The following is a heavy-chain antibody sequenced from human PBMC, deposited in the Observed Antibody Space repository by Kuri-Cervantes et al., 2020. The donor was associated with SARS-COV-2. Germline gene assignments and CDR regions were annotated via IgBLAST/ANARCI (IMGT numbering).Heavy chain of an antibody. CDR1: GFTFSFHS. CDR2: ISSSSTYI. D-gene: IGHD5-24*01. V-gene: IGHV3-21*01. J-gene: IGHJ4*02. Sequence: GESLKISCAASGFTFSFHSMNWVRQAPGKGLEWVSSISSSSTYIYYPDSVKGRFTNSRDKAKNSLFLQINSLRADDTAVYYCVREKGGWLQGDYWGQGTLVTVSS. CDR3: VREKGGWLQGDY.